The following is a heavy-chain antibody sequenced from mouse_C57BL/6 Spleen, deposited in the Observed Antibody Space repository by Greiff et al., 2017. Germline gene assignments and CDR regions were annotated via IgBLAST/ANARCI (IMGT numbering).Heavy chain of an antibody. J-gene: IGHJ4*01. CDR1: GYTFTSYW. CDR3: TKSLYYGSSYYAMDY. D-gene: IGHD1-1*01. V-gene: IGHV1-5*01. Sequence: EVQVVESGTVLARPGASVKMSCKTSGYTFTSYWMHWVKQRPGQGLEWIGAIYPGNSDTSYNQKFKGKAKLTAVTSASTAYMELSSLTNEDSAVYYCTKSLYYGSSYYAMDYWGQGTSVTVSS. CDR2: IYPGNSDT.